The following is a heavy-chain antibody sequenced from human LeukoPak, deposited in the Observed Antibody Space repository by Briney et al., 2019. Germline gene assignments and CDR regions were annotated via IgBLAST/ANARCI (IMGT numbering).Heavy chain of an antibody. CDR1: GFTFSSYS. CDR3: ARDNYPIAVAGTGFGFDY. CDR2: ISSSSSYI. V-gene: IGHV3-21*01. D-gene: IGHD6-19*01. J-gene: IGHJ4*02. Sequence: GGSLRLSCAASGFTFSSYSMNWVRQAPGKGLEWVSSISSSSSYIYYADSVKGRFTISRDNAKNSLYLQMNSLRAEDTAVYYCARDNYPIAVAGTGFGFDYWGQGTLVTVSS.